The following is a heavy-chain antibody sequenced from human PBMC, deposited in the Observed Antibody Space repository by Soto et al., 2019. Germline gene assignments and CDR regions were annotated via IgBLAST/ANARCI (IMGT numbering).Heavy chain of an antibody. CDR1: GFTFGDYA. Sequence: GGSLRLSCTASGFTFGDYAMSWFRQAPGKGLEWVGFIRSKASGGTTEYAASVKGRFTISRDDSKSIAYLQMDSLETEDTAVYYCTRDRVPRHFDYWGQGTLVTVSS. CDR3: TRDRVPRHFDY. D-gene: IGHD3-10*01. J-gene: IGHJ4*02. V-gene: IGHV3-49*03. CDR2: IRSKASGGTT.